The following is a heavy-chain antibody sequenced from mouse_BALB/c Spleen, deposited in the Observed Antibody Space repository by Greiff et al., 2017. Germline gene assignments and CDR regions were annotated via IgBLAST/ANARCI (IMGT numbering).Heavy chain of an antibody. D-gene: IGHD1-1*01. CDR3: ARIYYYGSSYGY. Sequence: EVQLVESGAELVRPGALVKLSCKASGFNIKDYYMHWVKQRPEQGLEWIGWIDPENGNTIYDPKFQGKASITADTSSNTAYLQLSSLTSEDTAVYYCARIYYYGSSYGYGGQGTTLTVSS. V-gene: IGHV14-1*02. J-gene: IGHJ2*01. CDR2: IDPENGNT. CDR1: GFNIKDYY.